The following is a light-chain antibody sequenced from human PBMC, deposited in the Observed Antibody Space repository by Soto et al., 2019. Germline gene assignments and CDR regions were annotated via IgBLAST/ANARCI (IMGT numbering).Light chain of an antibody. CDR1: QGVSSY. V-gene: IGKV3D-11*01. CDR3: QQRSNWHKVT. Sequence: EILFTQSPATLSLSPGGRGTLSCRASQGVSSYLAWYQQKPGQAPRLLIYDASNRATGIPARFSGSGPGTDFTLTISSLEPEDCAVYYCQQRSNWHKVTFGQGTRLEIK. CDR2: DAS. J-gene: IGKJ5*01.